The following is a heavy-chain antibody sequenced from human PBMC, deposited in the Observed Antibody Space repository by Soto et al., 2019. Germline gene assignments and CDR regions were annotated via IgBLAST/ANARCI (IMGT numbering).Heavy chain of an antibody. Sequence: QPGGSLRLSCAASGFTFDDYAMHWVRQAPGKGLEWVSGISWNSGNIGYADSVKGRFTISRDNAKNSLYLRMNSLRAEDTALYYCAKVHGSGSYYNRLGYWGQGTLVTVSS. V-gene: IGHV3-9*01. D-gene: IGHD3-10*01. CDR3: AKVHGSGSYYNRLGY. CDR1: GFTFDDYA. J-gene: IGHJ4*02. CDR2: ISWNSGNI.